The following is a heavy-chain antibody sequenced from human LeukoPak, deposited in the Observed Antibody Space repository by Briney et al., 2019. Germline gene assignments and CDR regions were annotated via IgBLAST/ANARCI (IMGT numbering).Heavy chain of an antibody. D-gene: IGHD3-22*01. J-gene: IGHJ4*02. Sequence: GGSLRLSCAASGFTVSSNYMSWVRQAPWKGLEWVSVIYSGGSTYYADSVKGRFTISRDNAKNSLYLQMNSLRAEDTALYYCAKDLYDSCGYPYYWGQGTLVTVSS. CDR1: GFTVSSNY. CDR3: AKDLYDSCGYPYY. V-gene: IGHV3-53*05. CDR2: IYSGGST.